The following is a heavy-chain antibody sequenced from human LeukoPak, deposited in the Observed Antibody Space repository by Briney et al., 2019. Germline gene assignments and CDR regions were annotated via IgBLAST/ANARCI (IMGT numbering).Heavy chain of an antibody. CDR3: ARDEPPRYRNGPSWFAP. D-gene: IGHD5-18*01. J-gene: IGHJ5*02. CDR2: IWFDGSNK. Sequence: GGSLRRSCAASGFTFSDYCMHWVRQAPGKGLEWVAVIWFDGSNKYYPDSVKGRFTISRDNSKNTLYLQMNNLRVEDTAVYYSARDEPPRYRNGPSWFAPWGQGKLVSVSS. V-gene: IGHV3-33*01. CDR1: GFTFSDYC.